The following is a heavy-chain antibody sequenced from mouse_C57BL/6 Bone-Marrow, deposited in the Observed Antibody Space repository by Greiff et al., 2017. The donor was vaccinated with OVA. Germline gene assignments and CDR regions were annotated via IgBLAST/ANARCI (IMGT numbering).Heavy chain of an antibody. CDR1: GYSFTGYF. D-gene: IGHD1-1*01. CDR2: INPYNGDT. J-gene: IGHJ2*01. V-gene: IGHV1-20*01. Sequence: VQLKESGPELVKPGASVKISCKASGYSFTGYFMNWVMQSPGKSLEWIGSINPYNGDTFYNQKFKVKATLTVDKSSSTSHMGLRSLTSEDSAFYDCARVYYGSSSYYFDYWGQGTTLTVSS. CDR3: ARVYYGSSSYYFDY.